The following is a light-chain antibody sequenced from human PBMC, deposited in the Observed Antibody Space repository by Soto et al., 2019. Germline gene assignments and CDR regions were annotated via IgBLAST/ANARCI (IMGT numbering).Light chain of an antibody. CDR1: SSDVGGYTF. V-gene: IGLV2-11*01. J-gene: IGLJ3*02. Sequence: QSALTQPRSVSGSPGQSVTISCTGTSSDVGGYTFVSWYQQHPGKAPKLIIYDVNKGPSGVPYRFSGSKSDNTASLTISGLQAEDEADYYCCVCAATYNFLFGGGTKLTVL. CDR3: CVCAATYNFL. CDR2: DVN.